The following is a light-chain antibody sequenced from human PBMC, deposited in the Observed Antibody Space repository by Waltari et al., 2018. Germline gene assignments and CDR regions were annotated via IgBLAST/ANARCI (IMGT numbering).Light chain of an antibody. J-gene: IGLJ3*02. V-gene: IGLV1-47*01. CDR3: AVWDDSLSGRV. Sequence: QSVLTQPPSASGTHGQRVTISCSGSSSNIGTKYVYWYQQFPRTAPKLLIYMNNQRPSGVPDRFSASKSGTSASLAISGLRSEDEADYYCAVWDDSLSGRVFGGGTKLTVL. CDR2: MNN. CDR1: SSNIGTKY.